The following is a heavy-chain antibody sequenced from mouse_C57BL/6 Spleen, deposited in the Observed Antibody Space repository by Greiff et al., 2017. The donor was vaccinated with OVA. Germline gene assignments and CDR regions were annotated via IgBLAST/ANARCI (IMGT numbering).Heavy chain of an antibody. D-gene: IGHD1-1*01. CDR1: GYAFSSYC. CDR3: AGVNYYGSSPWYFDV. CDR2: IYPGDGDN. Sequence: QVQLQQSGAELVKPGASVKLSCKASGYAFSSYCMNWVKQRPGKGLEWIGQIYPGDGDNTYNGKFKGKATLTADKSSSTAYMQLISLTSEDSAVYFCAGVNYYGSSPWYFDVWGTGTTVTVSS. V-gene: IGHV1-80*01. J-gene: IGHJ1*03.